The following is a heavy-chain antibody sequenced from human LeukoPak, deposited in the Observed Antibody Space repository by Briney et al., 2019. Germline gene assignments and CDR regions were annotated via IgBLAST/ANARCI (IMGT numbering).Heavy chain of an antibody. CDR3: ARRGETGYSSSWYSAYYYYMDV. V-gene: IGHV1-8*01. CDR1: GYTFTSYD. D-gene: IGHD6-13*01. CDR2: MDPNSGNT. Sequence: EASVKVSCKASGYTFTSYDINWVRQATGQGLEWMEWMDPNSGNTGYAQKFQGRVTMTRNTSISTAYMELSSLRSEDTAVYYCARRGETGYSSSWYSAYYYYMDVWGKGTTVTVSS. J-gene: IGHJ6*03.